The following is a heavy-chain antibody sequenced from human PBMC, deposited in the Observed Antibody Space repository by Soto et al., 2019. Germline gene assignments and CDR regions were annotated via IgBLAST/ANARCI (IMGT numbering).Heavy chain of an antibody. Sequence: GGSLGLSCAASGFTFSSYGVHWVRQAPGKGLEWVAVISYDGSNTYYADSVKGRFTISRDNSKNTLYLQMNSLRAEDTAVYYCAKDIGYNWAYYYYYGMDVWGQGTTVTVSS. J-gene: IGHJ6*02. V-gene: IGHV3-30*18. CDR3: AKDIGYNWAYYYYYGMDV. CDR2: ISYDGSNT. D-gene: IGHD1-20*01. CDR1: GFTFSSYG.